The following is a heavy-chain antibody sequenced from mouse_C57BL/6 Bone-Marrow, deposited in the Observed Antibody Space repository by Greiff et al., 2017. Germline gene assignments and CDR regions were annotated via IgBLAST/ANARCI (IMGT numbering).Heavy chain of an antibody. CDR2: INPNNGGT. D-gene: IGHD2-4*01. J-gene: IGHJ3*01. V-gene: IGHV1-26*01. Sequence: EVQLQQSGPELVKPGASVKISCKASGYTFTDYYMNWVKQSHGKSLEWIGDINPNNGGTSYNQKFKGKATLTVDKSSSTAYMELRSLTSEDSAVYYCASPWGDDYDGGTWFAYWGQGTLVSVSA. CDR1: GYTFTDYY. CDR3: ASPWGDDYDGGTWFAY.